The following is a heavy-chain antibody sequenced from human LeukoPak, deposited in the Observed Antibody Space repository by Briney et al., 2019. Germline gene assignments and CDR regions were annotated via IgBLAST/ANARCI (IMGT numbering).Heavy chain of an antibody. V-gene: IGHV3-74*01. CDR1: GFTFSSHW. Sequence: PGGSLRLSCAASGFTFSSHWMHWVRQAPGKGLVWVSRINSDGSSTSYADSVKGRFTISRDNAKNTLYLQMNSLRAEDTAVYYCARQSSGWFDAFDIWGQGTMVTVSS. D-gene: IGHD6-19*01. J-gene: IGHJ3*02. CDR3: ARQSSGWFDAFDI. CDR2: INSDGSST.